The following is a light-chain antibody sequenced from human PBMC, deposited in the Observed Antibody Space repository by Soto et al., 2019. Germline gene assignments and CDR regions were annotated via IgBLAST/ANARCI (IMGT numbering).Light chain of an antibody. V-gene: IGLV2-8*01. CDR2: EVN. CDR3: SSYGGSKLGF. CDR1: SSDIGYYNY. Sequence: QSVLTQPPSASGSPGQSVTISCTGTSSDIGYYNYVSWYQQHPGKAPKLMIYEVNRRPSGVPDRFSGSKSGNTASLTVSGLQAEDEVDYYCSSYGGSKLGFFGTGTKVTVL. J-gene: IGLJ1*01.